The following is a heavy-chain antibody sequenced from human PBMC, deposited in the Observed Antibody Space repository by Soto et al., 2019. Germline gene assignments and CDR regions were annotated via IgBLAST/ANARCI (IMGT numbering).Heavy chain of an antibody. J-gene: IGHJ5*02. D-gene: IGHD2-2*01. CDR2: IYYSGST. CDR1: GGSVSSDSYY. V-gene: IGHV4-61*01. CDR3: ARMLGYCISTSCYLNLLAP. Sequence: PSETLSLTCTVSGGSVSSDSYYWSWIRQPPGKGLEWIGYIYYSGSTDYNPSLKSRVTILVDTSKNQFSLKLSSVTAADTAVYYCARMLGYCISTSCYLNLLAPWGQGTPVAVSS.